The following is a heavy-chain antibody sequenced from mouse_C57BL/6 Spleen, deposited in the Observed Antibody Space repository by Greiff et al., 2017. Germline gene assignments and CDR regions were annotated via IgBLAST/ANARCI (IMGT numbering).Heavy chain of an antibody. CDR3: TRTGYPFYWYFEV. D-gene: IGHD2-2*01. Sequence: EVHLVESGGGLVQPGGSMKLSCAASGFTFSDAWMDWVRQSPEKGLEWVAEIRNKANNHATYYAESVKGRFTISRDDSKSSVYLQMNSLRAEETGIYYRTRTGYPFYWYFEVWGTGTTVTVSS. CDR1: GFTFSDAW. V-gene: IGHV6-6*01. CDR2: IRNKANNHAT. J-gene: IGHJ1*03.